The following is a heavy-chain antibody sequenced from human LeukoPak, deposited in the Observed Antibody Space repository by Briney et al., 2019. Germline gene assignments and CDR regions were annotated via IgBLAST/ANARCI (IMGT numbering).Heavy chain of an antibody. CDR1: GGSISSYY. J-gene: IGHJ5*02. V-gene: IGHV4-59*01. CDR2: SHYSGST. CDR3: ARVPIAAAYNWFDP. Sequence: SETLSLTCTVSGGSISSYYWSWIRQSPGKGLEWIGHSHYSGSTNHNPSLKSRVTISMDTSKSQFSLKLSSVTAADTAVYYCARVPIAAAYNWFDPWGQGTLVTVSS. D-gene: IGHD6-13*01.